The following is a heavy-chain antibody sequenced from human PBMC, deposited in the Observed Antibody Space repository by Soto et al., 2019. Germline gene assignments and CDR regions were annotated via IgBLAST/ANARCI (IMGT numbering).Heavy chain of an antibody. CDR2: INHSGSN. V-gene: IGHV4-34*01. J-gene: IGHJ3*02. Sequence: LXLTCVVSGGSFSTYYYNWIRQSPGKGLEWIGEINHSGSNNYSPSLKSRVTMSLDTSKNQFSLKLTSVTAADTAVYYCARGGSNDWQVAFDIWGQGTMVTVSS. D-gene: IGHD3-9*01. CDR3: ARGGSNDWQVAFDI. CDR1: GGSFSTYY.